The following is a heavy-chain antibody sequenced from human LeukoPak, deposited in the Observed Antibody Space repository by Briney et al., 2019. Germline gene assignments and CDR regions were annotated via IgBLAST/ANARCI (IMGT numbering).Heavy chain of an antibody. CDR2: IYYSGST. V-gene: IGHV4-39*07. CDR3: ARRRGYSGYDKALDP. CDR1: GGSISSSSYY. Sequence: SETLSLTCTVSGGSISSSSYYWGWIRQPPGKGLEWIGSIYYSGSTYYNPSLKSRVTISVDKSKNQFSLKLSSVTAADTAVYYCARRRGYSGYDKALDPWGQGTLVTVSS. J-gene: IGHJ5*02. D-gene: IGHD5-12*01.